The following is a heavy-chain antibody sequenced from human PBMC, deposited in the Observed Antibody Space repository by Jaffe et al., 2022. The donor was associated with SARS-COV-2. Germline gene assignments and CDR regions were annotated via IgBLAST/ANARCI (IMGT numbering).Heavy chain of an antibody. CDR3: ARDPGTRSGWFLDY. J-gene: IGHJ4*02. D-gene: IGHD6-19*01. V-gene: IGHV3-53*02. CDR1: GFTVSRNY. Sequence: EVQLVETGGGLIQPGGSLRLSCAASGFTVSRNYMSWVRQAPGKGLEWVSVIYSGGSTYDADSVKGRFTISRDNSRNTLYLQMNSLRAEDTAIYYCARDPGTRSGWFLDYWGQGTLVTVSS. CDR2: IYSGGST.